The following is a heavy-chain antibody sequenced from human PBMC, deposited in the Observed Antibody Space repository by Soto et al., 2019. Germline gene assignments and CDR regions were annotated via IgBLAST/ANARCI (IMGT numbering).Heavy chain of an antibody. CDR2: IYYSGST. CDR1: GGSISSGGYY. D-gene: IGHD2-2*01. CDR3: ARGPVPAAIFQH. J-gene: IGHJ1*01. Sequence: QVQLQESGPGLVKPSQTLSLTCTVSGGSISSGGYYWSWIRQHPGKGLEWIGYIYYSGSTYYNPSLKRRVTISVDTSKNQCSLKLSSVTAADTAVYYCARGPVPAAIFQHWGQGTLVTVSS. V-gene: IGHV4-31*03.